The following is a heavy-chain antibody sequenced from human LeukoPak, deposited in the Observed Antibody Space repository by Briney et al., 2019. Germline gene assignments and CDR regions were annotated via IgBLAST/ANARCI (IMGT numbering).Heavy chain of an antibody. CDR2: ISYDGSNK. V-gene: IGHV3-30-3*01. CDR3: ARDLRRWGVAFDAFDM. D-gene: IGHD3-10*01. Sequence: PGGSLRLSCAASGFTFSSYAMHWVRQAPGKGLEWVAVISYDGSNKYYADSVKGRFTISRDNSKNTLYLQMNSLRAVDTAVYYCARDLRRWGVAFDAFDMWGQGTMVTVSS. J-gene: IGHJ3*02. CDR1: GFTFSSYA.